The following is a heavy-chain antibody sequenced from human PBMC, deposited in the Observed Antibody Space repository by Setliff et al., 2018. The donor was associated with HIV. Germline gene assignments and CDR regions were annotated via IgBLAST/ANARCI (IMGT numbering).Heavy chain of an antibody. CDR1: GGSLIGYY. J-gene: IGHJ4*02. V-gene: IGHV4-59*01. CDR3: ARLRGYFYGHGRYFDY. CDR2: IYYTEIT. D-gene: IGHD5-18*01. Sequence: PSETLSLTCTVSGGSLIGYYWSWIRQSPGKGLEWIGSIYYTEITNYNPSLKSRVTISVDTSKNQFSLKLTSVTAADTALYYCARLRGYFYGHGRYFDYWGQGTLVTVSS.